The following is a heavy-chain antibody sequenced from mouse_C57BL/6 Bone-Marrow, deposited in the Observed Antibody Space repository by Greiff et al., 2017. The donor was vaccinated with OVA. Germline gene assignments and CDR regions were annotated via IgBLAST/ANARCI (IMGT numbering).Heavy chain of an antibody. CDR3: ARRPYRWFAY. V-gene: IGHV1-19*01. Sequence: VQLQQSGPVLVKPGASVKMSCKASGYTFTDYYMNWVKQSHGKSLEWIGVINPYNGGTSYNQKFKGKATLTVDKSSSTAYMELNSLTSEDSAVYYCARRPYRWFAYWGQGTLVTVSA. J-gene: IGHJ3*01. CDR1: GYTFTDYY. D-gene: IGHD2-10*01. CDR2: INPYNGGT.